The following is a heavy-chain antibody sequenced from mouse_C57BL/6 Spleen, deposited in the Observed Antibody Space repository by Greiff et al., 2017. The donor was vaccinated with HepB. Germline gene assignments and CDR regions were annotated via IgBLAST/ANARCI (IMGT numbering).Heavy chain of an antibody. V-gene: IGHV2-4*01. J-gene: IGHJ4*01. CDR3: AKNINYYGSSLYAMDY. CDR2: IWSGGST. Sequence: VQLQQSGPGLVQPSQSLSITCTVSGFSLTSYGVHWVRQPPGKGLEWLGVIWSGGSTDYNAAFISRLSISKDNSKSQVFFKMNSLQADDTAIYYCAKNINYYGSSLYAMDYWGQGTSVTVSS. CDR1: GFSLTSYG. D-gene: IGHD1-1*01.